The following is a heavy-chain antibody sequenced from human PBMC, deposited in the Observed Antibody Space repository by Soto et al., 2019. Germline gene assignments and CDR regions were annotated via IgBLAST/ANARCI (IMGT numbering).Heavy chain of an antibody. D-gene: IGHD6-13*01. J-gene: IGHJ6*02. Sequence: ASVKVSCKASGYTFTSYAMHWVRQAPGQRLEWMGWINAGNGNTKYSQKFQGRVTITRDTSASTAYMELSSLRSEDTAVYYCATAAAAGYYYYYYGMDVWGQGTTVTVYS. V-gene: IGHV1-3*01. CDR3: ATAAAAGYYYYYYGMDV. CDR2: INAGNGNT. CDR1: GYTFTSYA.